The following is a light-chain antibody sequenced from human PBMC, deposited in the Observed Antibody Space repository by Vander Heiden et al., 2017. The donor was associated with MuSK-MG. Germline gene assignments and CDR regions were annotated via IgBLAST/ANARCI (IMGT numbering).Light chain of an antibody. CDR1: NIGRKN. CDR2: DDG. Sequence: YVLTQTPAASVAAGQTARIPCGGDNIGRKNVHWYRQRPGQAPVLVVYDDGDRPSGIPERFSGSNSGNTATLTISRVEAGDEADYFCQVWDTSSDHCVFGSGTTVTVL. CDR3: QVWDTSSDHCV. J-gene: IGLJ1*01. V-gene: IGLV3-21*02.